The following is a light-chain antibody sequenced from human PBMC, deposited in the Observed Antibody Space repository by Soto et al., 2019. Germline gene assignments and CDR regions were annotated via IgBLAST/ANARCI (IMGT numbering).Light chain of an antibody. CDR2: ANS. CDR3: QSYDSSLSGSL. V-gene: IGLV1-40*01. J-gene: IGLJ2*01. CDR1: ISNIGAGYD. Sequence: QSVLTQPPSVSGAPGQRVTISCTGSISNIGAGYDVHWYQQLPGAAPKLLIYANSHRPSGVPDRFSGSKSGASASLAITWLQAEDEADYYCQSYDSSLSGSLFGGGTKVTVL.